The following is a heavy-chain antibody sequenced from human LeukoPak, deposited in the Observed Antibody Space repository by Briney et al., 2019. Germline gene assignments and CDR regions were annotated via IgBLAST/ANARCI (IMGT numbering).Heavy chain of an antibody. CDR2: ISYDGSNK. CDR1: GFTFSSYA. V-gene: IGHV3-30*01. CDR3: ARDGEQRLVYYYYYMDV. Sequence: GGSLRLSCAASGFTFSSYAMHWVRQAPGKGLEWVAVISYDGSNKYYADSVKGRFTISRDNSKNTLYLQMNSLRAEDTAVYYCARDGEQRLVYYYYYMDVWGKGTTVTVSS. D-gene: IGHD6-19*01. J-gene: IGHJ6*03.